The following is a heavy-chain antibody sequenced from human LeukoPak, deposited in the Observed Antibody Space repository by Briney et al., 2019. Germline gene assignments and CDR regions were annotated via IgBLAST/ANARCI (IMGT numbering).Heavy chain of an antibody. V-gene: IGHV7-4-1*02. CDR2: INTNTGNP. D-gene: IGHD3-22*01. CDR3: ARELDSSGPSFDY. Sequence: ASVKVSCKASGYTFTSYGISWVRQAPGQGLEWMGWINTNTGNPTYAQGFTGRFVFSLDTSVSTAYLQISSLKAEDTAVYYCARELDSSGPSFDYWGQGTLVTVSS. CDR1: GYTFTSYG. J-gene: IGHJ4*02.